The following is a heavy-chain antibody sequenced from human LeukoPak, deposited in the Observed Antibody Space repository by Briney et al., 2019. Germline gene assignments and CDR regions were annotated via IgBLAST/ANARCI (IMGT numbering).Heavy chain of an antibody. CDR1: GLTLSNVW. V-gene: IGHV3-15*07. CDR3: TTDLNYYDSSGYYQISP. Sequence: GGSLRLSCAVSGLTLSNVWMNWVRQAPGKGLEWVGRIRSQTAGGTTDFAAPVKGRFTISRDDSKNTLYLQMNSLKTEDTAVYYCTTDLNYYDSSGYYQISPWGQGTLVTVSS. D-gene: IGHD3-22*01. J-gene: IGHJ5*02. CDR2: IRSQTAGGTT.